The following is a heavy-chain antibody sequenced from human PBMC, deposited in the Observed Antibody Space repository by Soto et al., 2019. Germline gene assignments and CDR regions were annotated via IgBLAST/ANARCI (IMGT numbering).Heavy chain of an antibody. CDR3: AKVGGSHFWSGYGFDY. D-gene: IGHD3-3*02. CDR2: ISGSGGST. V-gene: IGHV3-23*01. CDR1: GFTFSSYG. Sequence: PGGSLRLSCAASGFTFSSYGMSWVRQATGKGLEWVSAISGSGGSTYYADSVKDRFTISRDNSKNTLYLQMNSLRAEDTAVYYCAKVGGSHFWSGYGFDYWGQGTLVTVSS. J-gene: IGHJ4*02.